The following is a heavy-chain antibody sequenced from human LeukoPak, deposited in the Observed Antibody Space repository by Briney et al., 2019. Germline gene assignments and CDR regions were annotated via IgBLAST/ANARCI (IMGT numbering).Heavy chain of an antibody. V-gene: IGHV4-34*01. Sequence: AGGSLRLSCAASGFTVSSNYMSWVRQPPGNGLEWIGEINHSGSTNYNPSLKSRVTISADTSKKQFSLKLRSVTAADTAVYYCARGSSIFGVVMWGQGTLVTVSS. CDR3: ARGSSIFGVVM. D-gene: IGHD3-3*01. CDR1: GFTVSSNY. J-gene: IGHJ4*02. CDR2: INHSGST.